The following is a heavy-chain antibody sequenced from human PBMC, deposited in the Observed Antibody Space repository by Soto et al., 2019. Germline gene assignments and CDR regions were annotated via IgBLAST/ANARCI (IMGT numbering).Heavy chain of an antibody. CDR1: GDSISTEGYY. J-gene: IGHJ1*01. D-gene: IGHD1-26*01. V-gene: IGHV4-31*03. Sequence: PSETLSLTCSVSGDSISTEGYYWSWIRQHPGKGLEWIGYIYYSGLTSYNPSLKSRVTISRATSKNQFYLKLSSVTAADTAVYYCARSRSYYVEDFQKWGQGTSVTVSS. CDR2: IYYSGLT. CDR3: ARSRSYYVEDFQK.